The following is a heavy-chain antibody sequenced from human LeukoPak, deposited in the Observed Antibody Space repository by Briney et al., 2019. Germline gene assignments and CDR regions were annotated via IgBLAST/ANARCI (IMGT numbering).Heavy chain of an antibody. J-gene: IGHJ5*02. V-gene: IGHV1-69*05. CDR3: ASRGTVEMATIYSYNWFDP. D-gene: IGHD5-24*01. CDR2: IIPIFGTA. Sequence: SVKVSCKASGGTFSSYAISWVRQAPGQGLEWMGGIIPIFGTANYAQKFQGRVTITTDESASTAYMELSSLRSEDTAVYYCASRGTVEMATIYSYNWFDPWGQGTLVTVSS. CDR1: GGTFSSYA.